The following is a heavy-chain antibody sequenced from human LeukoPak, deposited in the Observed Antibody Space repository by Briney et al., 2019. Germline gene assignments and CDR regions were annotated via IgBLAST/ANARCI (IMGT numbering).Heavy chain of an antibody. D-gene: IGHD4-23*01. CDR1: GGYIITSDHY. Sequence: SETLSLTCSVSGGYIITSDHYWGWIRQPPGKGLEWIGSIYYTGSTSTNPFFKSRVTVSVDPSKNQSSLNLTSVTAADTAVYYCARERYYYGGKTWFDPWGQGTLVTVSS. V-gene: IGHV4-39*07. CDR2: IYYTGST. J-gene: IGHJ5*02. CDR3: ARERYYYGGKTWFDP.